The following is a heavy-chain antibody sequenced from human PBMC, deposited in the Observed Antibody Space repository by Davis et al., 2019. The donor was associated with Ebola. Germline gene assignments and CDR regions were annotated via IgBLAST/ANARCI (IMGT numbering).Heavy chain of an antibody. CDR2: ISAYNGNT. CDR1: GYTFTSYG. CDR3: ARDRNYDILTGYYNYYYYGMDV. J-gene: IGHJ6*02. V-gene: IGHV1-18*01. Sequence: ASVKVSCKASGYTFTSYGISWVRQAPGQGLEWMGWISAYNGNTNYAQKLQGRVTMTTDTSTSTAYMELRSLRSEDTAVYYCARDRNYDILTGYYNYYYYGMDVWGQGTTVTVSS. D-gene: IGHD3-9*01.